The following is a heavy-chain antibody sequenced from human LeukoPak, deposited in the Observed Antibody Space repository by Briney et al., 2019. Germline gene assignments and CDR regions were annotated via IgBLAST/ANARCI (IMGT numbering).Heavy chain of an antibody. CDR2: ISGSGDST. CDR1: GFTFSSYA. CDR3: AKGPMTTRY. V-gene: IGHV3-23*01. Sequence: GGSLRLFCAASGFTFSSYAMSWVRQAPGKGLEWVSAISGSGDSTYYADSVKGRFSISRDNSKNTLYMQMNSLRAEDTAVYYCAKGPMTTRYWGQGTLVTVSS. D-gene: IGHD4-11*01. J-gene: IGHJ4*02.